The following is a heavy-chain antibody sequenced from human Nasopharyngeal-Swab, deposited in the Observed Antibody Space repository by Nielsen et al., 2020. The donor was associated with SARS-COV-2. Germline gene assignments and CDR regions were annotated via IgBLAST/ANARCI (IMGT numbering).Heavy chain of an antibody. CDR2: IIPIFGTA. Sequence: VRQAPGQGLEWMGGIIPIFGTANYAQKFQGRVTITADKSTSTAYMELSSLRSEDTAVYYCARNSRYYYDSSGYYYAPYYYYMDVWGKGTTVTVSS. J-gene: IGHJ6*03. D-gene: IGHD3-22*01. V-gene: IGHV1-69*06. CDR3: ARNSRYYYDSSGYYYAPYYYYMDV.